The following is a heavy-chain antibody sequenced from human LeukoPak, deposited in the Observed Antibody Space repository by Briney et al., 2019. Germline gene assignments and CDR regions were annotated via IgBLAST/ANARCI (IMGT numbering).Heavy chain of an antibody. J-gene: IGHJ4*02. CDR1: GGSISSSSYF. V-gene: IGHV4-39*07. Sequence: SETLSLTCTVSGGSISSSSYFWGWIRQPPGKGLEWIGSIYYSGSTYYNPSLESRVTISVDTSKNQFSLQLSSVTAADTAVYYCARGLPVWGSYRPWGQGTLVTVSS. D-gene: IGHD3-16*02. CDR3: ARGLPVWGSYRP. CDR2: IYYSGST.